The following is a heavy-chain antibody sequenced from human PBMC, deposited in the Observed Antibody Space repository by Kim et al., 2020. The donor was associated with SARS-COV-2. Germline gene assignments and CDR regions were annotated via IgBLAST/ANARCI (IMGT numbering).Heavy chain of an antibody. CDR2: ISAYNGNT. CDR1: GYTFTSYG. D-gene: IGHD3-16*02. V-gene: IGHV1-18*01. Sequence: ASVKVSCKASGYTFTSYGISWVRQAPGQGLEWMGWISAYNGNTNYAQKLQGRVTMTTDTSTSTAYMELRSLRSDDTAVYYCARGRSRGLAKLSNWFNPWGQGTLVTVSS. J-gene: IGHJ5*02. CDR3: ARGRSRGLAKLSNWFNP.